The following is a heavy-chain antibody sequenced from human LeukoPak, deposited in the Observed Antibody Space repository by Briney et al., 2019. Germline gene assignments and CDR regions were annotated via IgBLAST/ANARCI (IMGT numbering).Heavy chain of an antibody. Sequence: GGSLRLSCAASGFTFSSYSMNWVRQAPGKGLEWVSSISSSSSYIYYADSVKGRFTISRDSAKNSLYLQMDSLRAEDTAVYYCARGQLLDAFDIWGQGTMVTVSS. CDR1: GFTFSSYS. D-gene: IGHD2-2*01. V-gene: IGHV3-21*01. J-gene: IGHJ3*02. CDR3: ARGQLLDAFDI. CDR2: ISSSSSYI.